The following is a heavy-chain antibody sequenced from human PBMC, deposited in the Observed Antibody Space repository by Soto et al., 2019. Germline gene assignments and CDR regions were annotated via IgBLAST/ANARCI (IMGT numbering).Heavy chain of an antibody. D-gene: IGHD2-2*03. CDR3: AKMEGMDPWAYSFDF. CDR1: GFTFSDFA. CDR2: IYGGGNGP. J-gene: IGHJ4*02. V-gene: IGHV3-23*01. Sequence: EVQVLESGGGLVQPGGSLRLSCAATGFTFSDFAMSWVRQAPGKGLEWVSRIYGGGNGPHYADSVKGRVTISRDNSKNTLYLQMNGLRDEDTAVYYCAKMEGMDPWAYSFDFWGQGTLVTVSS.